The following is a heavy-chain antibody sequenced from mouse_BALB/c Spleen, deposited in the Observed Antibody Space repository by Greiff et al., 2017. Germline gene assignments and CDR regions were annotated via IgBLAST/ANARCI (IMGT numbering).Heavy chain of an antibody. CDR3: ARSPIYYGNYDY. CDR2: IYPGNVNT. CDR1: GYTFTSYY. J-gene: IGHJ2*01. D-gene: IGHD2-1*01. V-gene: IGHV1S56*01. Sequence: VQLQQSGPELVKPGASVRISCKASGYTFTSYYIHWVKQRPGQGLEWIGWIYPGNVNTKYNEKFKGKATLTADKSSSTAYMQLSSLTSEDSAVYFCARSPIYYGNYDYWGQGTTLTVSS.